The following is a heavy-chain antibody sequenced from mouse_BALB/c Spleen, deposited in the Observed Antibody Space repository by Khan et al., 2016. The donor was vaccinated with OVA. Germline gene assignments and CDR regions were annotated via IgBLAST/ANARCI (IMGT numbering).Heavy chain of an antibody. V-gene: IGHV1S135*01. J-gene: IGHJ3*01. Sequence: VQLQQSGPELMKPGASVKISCKASGYSFTTYYIHWVIQSHGKSLEWIGFIDPFSGGTTYNQKFKGKATLTADKSSSTAYIHLSNLTHEDSAFYYRTRHGYGDLFTCWGQGTLVTVSA. CDR3: TRHGYGDLFTC. CDR2: IDPFSGGT. D-gene: IGHD2-2*01. CDR1: GYSFTTYY.